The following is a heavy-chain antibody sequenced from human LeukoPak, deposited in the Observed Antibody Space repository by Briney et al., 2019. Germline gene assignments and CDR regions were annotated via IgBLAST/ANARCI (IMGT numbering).Heavy chain of an antibody. D-gene: IGHD6-19*01. J-gene: IGHJ5*02. CDR2: INPNSGGT. Sequence: ASVKVSCKASGYTFTGYYMHWVRQAPGQGLKWMGWINPNSGGTNYAQKCQGRVTMTRDTSISTAYMEMSRLRSDDPAVYYCAREVLWAVAPGWFDPWGQGTLVTVSS. V-gene: IGHV1-2*02. CDR1: GYTFTGYY. CDR3: AREVLWAVAPGWFDP.